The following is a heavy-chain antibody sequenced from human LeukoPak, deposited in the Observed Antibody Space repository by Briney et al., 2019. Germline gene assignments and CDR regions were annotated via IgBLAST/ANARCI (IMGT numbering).Heavy chain of an antibody. CDR3: AGERGGGYFDY. V-gene: IGHV4-59*01. CDR1: GGSISSYY. CDR2: IYYSGST. Sequence: SETLSLTCTVSGGSISSYYWSWIRQPPGKGLEWIGSIYYSGSTNYNPSLKSRVTISVDTSKNQFSLKLSSVTAADTGVKDCAGERGGGYFDYWGQGTLVTVSS. D-gene: IGHD3-16*01. J-gene: IGHJ4*02.